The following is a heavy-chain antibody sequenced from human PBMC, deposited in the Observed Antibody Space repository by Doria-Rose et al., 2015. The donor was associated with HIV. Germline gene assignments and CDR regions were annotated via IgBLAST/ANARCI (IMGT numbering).Heavy chain of an antibody. CDR2: IFPDDER. J-gene: IGHJ4*02. CDR3: ARIKSSRWYHKYYFDF. V-gene: IGHV2-26*01. Sequence: QITLKESGPVLVKPTETLTLTCTVSGVSLSSPGMGVSWIRQPPGKALEWLANIFPDDERSYKTSLKSRLTISRGTSRSQLVLTMTDMDPVDTATYYCARIKSSRWYHKYYFDFWGQGTLSSSPQ. D-gene: IGHD6-13*01. CDR1: GVSLSSPGMG.